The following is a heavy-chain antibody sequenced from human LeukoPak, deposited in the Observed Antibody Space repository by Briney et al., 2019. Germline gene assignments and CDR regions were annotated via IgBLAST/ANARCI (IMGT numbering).Heavy chain of an antibody. Sequence: PSETLSLTCAVSGGSISSSNWWSWVRQPPGKGLEWIGEIYHSGSTYYNPSLKSRVTISVDRSKNQFSLKLSSVTAADTAVYYCARGTYYDFWSGYVAFDIWGQGTMVTVSS. J-gene: IGHJ3*02. D-gene: IGHD3-3*01. CDR2: IYHSGST. V-gene: IGHV4-4*02. CDR1: GGSISSSNW. CDR3: ARGTYYDFWSGYVAFDI.